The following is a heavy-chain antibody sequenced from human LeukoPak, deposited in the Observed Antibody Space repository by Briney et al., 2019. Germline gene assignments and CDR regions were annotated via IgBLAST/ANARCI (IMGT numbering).Heavy chain of an antibody. V-gene: IGHV3-7*04. CDR1: GFNFSDSR. CDR2: INRDGTEK. J-gene: IGHJ4*02. CDR3: VRGDWCFES. D-gene: IGHD2-21*01. Sequence: PGGSLRLSCATSGFNFSDSRMTWVRQAPGKGLQWVANINRDGTEKHFLDSVEGRFTISRDNAKKSLYLLMNSLRPQDTAVYFCVRGDWCFESWGQGTLVTVSS.